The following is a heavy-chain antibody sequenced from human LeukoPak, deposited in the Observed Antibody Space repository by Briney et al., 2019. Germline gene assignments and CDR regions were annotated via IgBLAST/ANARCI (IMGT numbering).Heavy chain of an antibody. V-gene: IGHV3-23*01. Sequence: GGSLRLSCAASGFTFSSYAMSWVRQAPGKGLEWVSAISDSGGSTYYADSVKGRFTISRDNSKNTLYLQMNSLRAEDTAVYYCAKSVAAAGRGYFDYWGQGTLVTVSS. CDR1: GFTFSSYA. CDR2: ISDSGGST. CDR3: AKSVAAAGRGYFDY. D-gene: IGHD6-13*01. J-gene: IGHJ4*02.